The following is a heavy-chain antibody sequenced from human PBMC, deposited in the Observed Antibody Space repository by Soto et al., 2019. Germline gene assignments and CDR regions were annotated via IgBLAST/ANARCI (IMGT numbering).Heavy chain of an antibody. D-gene: IGHD3-22*01. Sequence: SETLSLTCAVYGGSFSGYYWSWIRQPPGKGLEWIGEINHSGSTNYNPSLKSRVTISVDTSKNQFSLKLSSVTAADTAVYYCARTYYYDSSGYYHFDYWGQGTLVTVSS. CDR3: ARTYYYDSSGYYHFDY. V-gene: IGHV4-34*01. CDR2: INHSGST. CDR1: GGSFSGYY. J-gene: IGHJ4*02.